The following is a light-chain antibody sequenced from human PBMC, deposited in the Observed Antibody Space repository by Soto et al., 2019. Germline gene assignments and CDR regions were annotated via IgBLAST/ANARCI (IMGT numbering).Light chain of an antibody. CDR1: KLGDKY. Sequence: SYELTQPPSVSVSPGQTASITCSGDKLGDKYACWYQQKPGQSPVLVIYQDTKRPSGIPELFSGSNSGKTATLTISGTQALDEADYYCQAWDSSTHVVFGGGTQLTVL. CDR3: QAWDSSTHVV. V-gene: IGLV3-1*01. J-gene: IGLJ2*01. CDR2: QDT.